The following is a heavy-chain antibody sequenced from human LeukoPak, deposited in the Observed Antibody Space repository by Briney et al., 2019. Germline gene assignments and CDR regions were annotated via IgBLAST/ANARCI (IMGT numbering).Heavy chain of an antibody. CDR1: GFIFSNYY. V-gene: IGHV3-7*01. D-gene: IGHD3-3*01. J-gene: IGHJ4*02. Sequence: PGGSLRLSCAASGFIFSNYYMNWVRQAPGKGLEWVANIKPDGSEKYYVDSVKGRFTISRDNAKNSLYLQMNSLRAEDTAVYYCARSTYYDFWSGYQRYYFDYWGQGTLVTVSS. CDR3: ARSTYYDFWSGYQRYYFDY. CDR2: IKPDGSEK.